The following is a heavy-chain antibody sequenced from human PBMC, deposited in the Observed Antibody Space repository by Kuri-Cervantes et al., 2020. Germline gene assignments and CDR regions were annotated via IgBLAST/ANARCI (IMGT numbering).Heavy chain of an antibody. CDR1: GFTFSNYD. CDR2: IWYDGSNK. D-gene: IGHD5-12*01. CDR3: TSGYGDFDY. J-gene: IGHJ4*02. Sequence: GGSLRLSCAASGFTFSNYDIHWVRQAPGKGLEWVAVIWYDGSNKYYADSVKGRFTISRDNSKNTLYLQINSLKTEDTAVYYCTSGYGDFDYWGQGTLVTVSS. V-gene: IGHV3-33*01.